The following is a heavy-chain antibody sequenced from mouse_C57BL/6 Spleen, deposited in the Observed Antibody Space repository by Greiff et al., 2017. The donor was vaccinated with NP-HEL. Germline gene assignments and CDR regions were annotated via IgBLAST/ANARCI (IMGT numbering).Heavy chain of an antibody. Sequence: QVQLQQPGAELVMPGASVKLSCKASGYTFTSYWMHWVKQRPGQGLEWIEEIDPSDSYTNYNQKFKGKSTLTVDKSSSTAYMQLSSLTSEDSAVYYCAWGTGTGFDYWGQGTTLTVSS. CDR1: GYTFTSYW. V-gene: IGHV1-69*01. J-gene: IGHJ2*01. CDR3: AWGTGTGFDY. D-gene: IGHD4-1*01. CDR2: IDPSDSYT.